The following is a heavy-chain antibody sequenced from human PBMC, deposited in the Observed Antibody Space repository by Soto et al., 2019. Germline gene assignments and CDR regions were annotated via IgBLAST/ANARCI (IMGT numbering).Heavy chain of an antibody. V-gene: IGHV1-58*01. J-gene: IGHJ6*02. Sequence: GASVKVSCKASGFTFTSSAVKWVRRARGQGLEWIGWIVVRSGNTNDAQKFQERVTMNRDRSTSTAYMELSSLRSEDTAVYYCAAELSYDYAWGSYRENYYRMHGWGQVTTGIFAS. CDR3: AAELSYDYAWGSYRENYYRMHG. CDR2: IVVRSGNT. CDR1: GFTFTSSA. D-gene: IGHD3-16*02.